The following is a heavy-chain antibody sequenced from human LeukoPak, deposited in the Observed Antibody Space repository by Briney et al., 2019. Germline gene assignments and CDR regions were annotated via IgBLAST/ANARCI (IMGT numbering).Heavy chain of an antibody. CDR2: ITTSEIT. Sequence: PGGSLRLSCAASGFSFSSNEMNWVRQAPGKGPEWVSHITTSEITYYADSVKGRFTISRDNAKNSLYLQMTNLRVEDTAVYYCGRYLNYWGQGTLVTVSS. CDR3: GRYLNY. V-gene: IGHV3-48*03. CDR1: GFSFSSNE. J-gene: IGHJ4*02. D-gene: IGHD3-10*01.